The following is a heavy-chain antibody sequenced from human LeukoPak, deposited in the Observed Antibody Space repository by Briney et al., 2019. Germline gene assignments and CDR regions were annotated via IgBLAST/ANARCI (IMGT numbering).Heavy chain of an antibody. Sequence: GGSLRLSCAASGFIFSNYGMHWVRQAPGKGLEWVAVILYDGGNKYYADSVKGRFTISRDNSKNTLYLQMNSLRAEDTAVYYCANSYYYGSGSYSRSLGGYFDYWGQGTLVTVSS. CDR1: GFIFSNYG. V-gene: IGHV3-30*18. CDR3: ANSYYYGSGSYSRSLGGYFDY. D-gene: IGHD3-10*01. CDR2: ILYDGGNK. J-gene: IGHJ4*02.